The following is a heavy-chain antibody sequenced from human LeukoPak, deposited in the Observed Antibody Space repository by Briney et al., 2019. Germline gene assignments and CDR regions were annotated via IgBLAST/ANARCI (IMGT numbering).Heavy chain of an antibody. CDR1: GFTFRSYW. CDR3: ARDQSYDLWSGYYSYYGMDV. CDR2: IKQDGSEK. J-gene: IGHJ6*02. Sequence: GGSLRLSCAASGFTFRSYWMSWVRQAPGKGLERVTLIKQDGSEKYYVDSVKGRFTISRDNAKNSLYLQMNSLRAEDTAVYYCARDQSYDLWSGYYSYYGMDVWGQGTTVTVSS. V-gene: IGHV3-7*01. D-gene: IGHD3-3*01.